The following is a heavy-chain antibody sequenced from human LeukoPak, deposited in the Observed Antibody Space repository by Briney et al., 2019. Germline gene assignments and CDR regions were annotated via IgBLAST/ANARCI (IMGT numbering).Heavy chain of an antibody. Sequence: SETLSLTCTVSGGSISSYYWNWIRQPAGKGLEWIGRIHTSGSTNYNXXLKXXVTMSVDTSKNQFSLKLSSVTAADTAVYYCARGXXVAGTPGQNSWDYWGQGTLVTVSS. CDR3: ARGXXVAGTPGQNSWDY. CDR2: IHTSGST. CDR1: GGSISSYY. D-gene: IGHD6-19*01. V-gene: IGHV4-4*07. J-gene: IGHJ4*02.